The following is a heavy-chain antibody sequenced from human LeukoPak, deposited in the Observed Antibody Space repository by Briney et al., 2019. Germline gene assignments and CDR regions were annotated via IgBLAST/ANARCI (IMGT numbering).Heavy chain of an antibody. CDR3: ARVGGDILTGHRTGYYYAMDV. V-gene: IGHV3-30-3*01. D-gene: IGHD3-9*01. CDR2: ISYDGSNK. Sequence: GGSLRLSCAASGFTFSASAMYWVRQAPGKGLEWVALISYDGSNKYYVDSVKGRFTISRDNSKNTVYLQMNSPRAEDTAVYYCARVGGDILTGHRTGYYYAMDVWGQGTTVTVSS. CDR1: GFTFSASA. J-gene: IGHJ6*02.